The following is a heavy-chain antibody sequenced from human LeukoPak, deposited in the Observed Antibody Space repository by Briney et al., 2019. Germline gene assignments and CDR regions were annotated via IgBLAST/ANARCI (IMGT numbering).Heavy chain of an antibody. D-gene: IGHD4-23*01. V-gene: IGHV4-59*12. Sequence: SETLSLTCTVSGGSISSYYWSWIRQPPGKGLEWIGYIYYSGSTNYNPSLKSRVTISVDTSKNQFSLKLSSVTAADTAVYYCARVSGMTTVVIFDYWGQGTLVTVSS. CDR2: IYYSGST. CDR1: GGSISSYY. J-gene: IGHJ4*02. CDR3: ARVSGMTTVVIFDY.